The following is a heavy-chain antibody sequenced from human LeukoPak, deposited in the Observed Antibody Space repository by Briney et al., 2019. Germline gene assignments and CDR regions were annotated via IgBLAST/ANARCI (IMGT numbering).Heavy chain of an antibody. CDR2: ISYSGTT. D-gene: IGHD3-10*01. CDR1: GGSFSGYY. Sequence: KPSETLSLTCAVYGGSFSGYYWGWIRQPPGKGLEWIAIISYSGTTYYNPSLKTRATISIDTSKNKFSLKVNSVTAADTAMYYCARDRGLWLGEARDAFDIWGQGTMVTVFS. CDR3: ARDRGLWLGEARDAFDI. J-gene: IGHJ3*02. V-gene: IGHV4-34*11.